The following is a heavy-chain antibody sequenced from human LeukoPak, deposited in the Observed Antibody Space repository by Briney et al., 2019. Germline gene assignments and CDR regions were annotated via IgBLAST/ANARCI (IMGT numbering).Heavy chain of an antibody. CDR2: INSDGSST. CDR1: GFTFSSYW. Sequence: GGPLRLSCAASGFTFSSYWMHWVRQAPGKGLVWVSRINSDGSSTSYADSVKGRFTISRDNAKNTLYLQMNSLRAEDTAVYYCARAPGYCSSTSCTYYYGMDVWGQGTTVTVSS. CDR3: ARAPGYCSSTSCTYYYGMDV. V-gene: IGHV3-74*01. J-gene: IGHJ6*02. D-gene: IGHD2-2*01.